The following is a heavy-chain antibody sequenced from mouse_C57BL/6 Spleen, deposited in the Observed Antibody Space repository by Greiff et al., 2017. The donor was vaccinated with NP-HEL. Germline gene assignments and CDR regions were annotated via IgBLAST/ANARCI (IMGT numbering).Heavy chain of an antibody. V-gene: IGHV1-19*01. Sequence: SGPVLVKPGASVKMSCKASGYTFTDYYMNWVKQSHGKSLEWIGVINPYNGGTSYNQKFKGKATLTVDKSSSTAYMELNSLTSEDSAVYYCAREGNDYDGVYFDYWGQGTTLTVSS. J-gene: IGHJ2*01. CDR2: INPYNGGT. CDR3: AREGNDYDGVYFDY. D-gene: IGHD2-4*01. CDR1: GYTFTDYY.